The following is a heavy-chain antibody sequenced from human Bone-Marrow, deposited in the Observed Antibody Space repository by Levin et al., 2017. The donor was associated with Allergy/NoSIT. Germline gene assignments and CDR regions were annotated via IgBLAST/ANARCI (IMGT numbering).Heavy chain of an antibody. J-gene: IGHJ6*02. CDR3: AKVPWTRGAYYYYYDMDV. Sequence: SCAASGFSFRSHGMHWVRQAPGKGLEWVAVISYDGSNKYYADSVKGRFAISRDNSKNTLYLQMNSLRDEDTAVYYCAKVPWTRGAYYYYYDMDVWGQGTTVTVSS. D-gene: IGHD1-1*01. V-gene: IGHV3-30*18. CDR1: GFSFRSHG. CDR2: ISYDGSNK.